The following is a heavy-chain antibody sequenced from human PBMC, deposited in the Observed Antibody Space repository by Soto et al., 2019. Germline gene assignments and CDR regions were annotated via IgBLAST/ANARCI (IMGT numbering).Heavy chain of an antibody. Sequence: PSEPLSLPCTVCGYSISNVYYWGWIRQPPGTGLEWIGIIYHSVSTFYNPFLKSRGTMSVDASKNQFSLKLTSVTAADTAVYYSAGVSRNGYDIVPGYQAHLYYYSSMDVGG. CDR3: AGVSRNGYDIVPGYQAHLYYYSSMDV. D-gene: IGHD3-9*01. CDR2: IYHSVST. J-gene: IGHJ6*02. CDR1: GYSISNVYY. V-gene: IGHV4-38-2*02.